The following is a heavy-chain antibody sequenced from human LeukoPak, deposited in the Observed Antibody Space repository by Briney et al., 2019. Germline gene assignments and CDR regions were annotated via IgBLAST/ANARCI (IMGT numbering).Heavy chain of an antibody. V-gene: IGHV4-4*07. CDR2: IYSSGNT. J-gene: IGHJ4*02. Sequence: PSETLSLTCSVSGGSISDFYWSWIRQPAGKGLEWIGRIYSSGNTNYNPSLKSRVTMSLDASKNQFSLKLSSVTAADTAVYYCASSGYDRCFDYWGQGTLVTVSS. CDR1: GGSISDFY. CDR3: ASSGYDRCFDY. D-gene: IGHD5-12*01.